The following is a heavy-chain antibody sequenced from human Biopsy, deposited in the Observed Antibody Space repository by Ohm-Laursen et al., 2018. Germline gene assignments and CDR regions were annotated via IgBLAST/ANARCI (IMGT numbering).Heavy chain of an antibody. J-gene: IGHJ4*02. CDR1: GGAFTSYA. CDR3: ARYASYSGNYGHFDY. CDR2: VIPVFGTT. D-gene: IGHD1-26*01. V-gene: IGHV1-69*15. Sequence: SSVKVSCKSSGGAFTSYAIGWVRQAPGQGLEWMGKVIPVFGTTDYAQNFQGRLTLTADESTSTVYMDLTGLRSDDTGIYYCARYASYSGNYGHFDYWGQGTLVTVSS.